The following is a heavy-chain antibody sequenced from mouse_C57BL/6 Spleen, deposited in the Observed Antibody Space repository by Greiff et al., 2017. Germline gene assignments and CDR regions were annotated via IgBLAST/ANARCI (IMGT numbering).Heavy chain of an antibody. CDR3: ARSPLYYDYDVDAMDY. CDR2: ILPGSGST. V-gene: IGHV1-9*01. J-gene: IGHJ4*01. CDR1: GYTFTGYW. Sequence: QVQLQQSGAELMKPGASVKLSCKATGYTFTGYWIEWVKQRPGHGLEWIGEILPGSGSTNYNEKFKGKATFTADTSSNTAYMQLSSLTSEDSAVYYCARSPLYYDYDVDAMDYWGQGTSVTVSS. D-gene: IGHD2-4*01.